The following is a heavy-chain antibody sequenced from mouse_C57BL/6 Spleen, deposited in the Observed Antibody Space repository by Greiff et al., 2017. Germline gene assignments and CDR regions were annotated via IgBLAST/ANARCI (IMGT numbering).Heavy chain of an antibody. J-gene: IGHJ4*01. D-gene: IGHD2-3*01. Sequence: ESGPGLVKPSQSLSLTCSVTGYSITSGYYWNWIRQFPGNKLEWMGYISYDGSNNYNPSLKNRISITRDTSKNQFFLKLNSVTTEDTATYYCARGGYSYYYAMDYWGQGTSVTVSS. CDR1: GYSITSGYY. CDR3: ARGGYSYYYAMDY. V-gene: IGHV3-6*01. CDR2: ISYDGSN.